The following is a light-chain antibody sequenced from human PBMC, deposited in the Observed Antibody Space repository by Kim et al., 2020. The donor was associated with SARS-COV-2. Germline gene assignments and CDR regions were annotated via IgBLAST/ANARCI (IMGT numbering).Light chain of an antibody. V-gene: IGLV3-1*01. J-gene: IGLJ1*01. Sequence: VSPGQTASITCSGDKLGDKYACWYQQKPGQSPVLVIYQDSKRPSGIPERFSGSNSGNTATLTISGTQAMDEADYYCQAWDSSTYVFGTGTKATVL. CDR1: KLGDKY. CDR3: QAWDSSTYV. CDR2: QDS.